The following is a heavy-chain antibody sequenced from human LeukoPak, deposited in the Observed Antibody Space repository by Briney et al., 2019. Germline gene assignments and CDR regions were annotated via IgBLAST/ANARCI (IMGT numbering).Heavy chain of an antibody. CDR2: INSPGSST. CDR3: SKRAIHTSGCYVDY. Sequence: GGSLRCSCAASGFTFDSYAMTWLRQAPGNELEWVSYINSPGSSTFYADSVKGRYTRFRNNSNNSLNLEMNSLRTEDTDVYYCSKRAIHTSGCYVDYWGQGTLVTVSS. J-gene: IGHJ4*02. CDR1: GFTFDSYA. V-gene: IGHV3-23*01. D-gene: IGHD1-26*01.